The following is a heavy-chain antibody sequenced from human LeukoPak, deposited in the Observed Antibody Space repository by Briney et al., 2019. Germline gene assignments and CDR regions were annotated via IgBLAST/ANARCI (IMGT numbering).Heavy chain of an antibody. CDR1: GGSISSYY. V-gene: IGHV4-59*01. Sequence: SETLSPTCTVSGGSISSYYWSWIRQPPGKGLEGIGYIYYSGSTNYNPSLKSRVTISVDTSKNQFSLKLSSVPAADTAVSYCAIGSTVTTYPWVYWGQGTLVTVSS. D-gene: IGHD4-17*01. J-gene: IGHJ4*02. CDR3: AIGSTVTTYPWVY. CDR2: IYYSGST.